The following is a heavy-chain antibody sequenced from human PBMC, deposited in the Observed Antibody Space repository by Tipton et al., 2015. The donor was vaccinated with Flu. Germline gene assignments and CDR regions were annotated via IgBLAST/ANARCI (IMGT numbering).Heavy chain of an antibody. V-gene: IGHV3-7*01. Sequence: SLRLSCAASGFTFSSYWMSWVRQAPGKGLEWVANIQEDGSEKNYVDSMKGRLTISRDNAKNSVYLQMNSLRAEDTAVYYCAGDKGYSSFDYWGQGTLVTVSS. CDR2: IQEDGSEK. CDR3: AGDKGYSSFDY. J-gene: IGHJ4*02. D-gene: IGHD4-11*01. CDR1: GFTFSSYW.